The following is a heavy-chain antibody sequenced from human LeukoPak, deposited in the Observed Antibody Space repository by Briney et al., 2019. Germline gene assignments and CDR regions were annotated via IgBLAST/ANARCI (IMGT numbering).Heavy chain of an antibody. CDR2: INPNSGGT. CDR1: GYTFTSYG. Sequence: ASVKVSCKASGYTFTSYGISWVRQAPGQGLEWMGWINPNSGGTNYAQKFQGRVTMTRDTSISTAYMELSRLRSDDTAVYYCARPYSSSWYEGWFDPWGQGTLVTVSS. CDR3: ARPYSSSWYEGWFDP. D-gene: IGHD6-13*01. V-gene: IGHV1-2*02. J-gene: IGHJ5*02.